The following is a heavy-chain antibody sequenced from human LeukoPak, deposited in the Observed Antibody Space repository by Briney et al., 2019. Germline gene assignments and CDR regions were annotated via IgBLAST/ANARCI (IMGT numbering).Heavy chain of an antibody. CDR2: IVDNGGTT. V-gene: IGHV3-23*01. D-gene: IGHD3-10*01. CDR1: GFTFSSYA. J-gene: IGHJ4*02. CDR3: AKGSYCSGSYYNLGFDN. Sequence: GGSLRLSCAASGFTFSSYAMSWVRQAPGKGLEWVCDIVDNGGTTYYADSAKGRFTISRDNSKSTLYLQMNSLRAEDTAVYYCAKGSYCSGSYYNLGFDNWGQGTLVTVSS.